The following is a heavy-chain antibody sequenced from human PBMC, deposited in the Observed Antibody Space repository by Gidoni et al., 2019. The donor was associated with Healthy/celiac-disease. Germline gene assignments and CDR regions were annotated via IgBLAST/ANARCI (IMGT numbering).Heavy chain of an antibody. D-gene: IGHD2-2*02. CDR1: AGSFSKYC. Sequence: QVQLQPWGAGLVTPSETLALTCDVNAGSFSKYCWNWIRQPPGTGLEWIGEINHSGSTNYNPSLKSRVTISVDTSKNQFSLKVNSVTAADTAVYYCARGNYCSSTSCYRAPFDCWGQGTLVTVS. CDR2: INHSGST. V-gene: IGHV4-34*01. CDR3: ARGNYCSSTSCYRAPFDC. J-gene: IGHJ4*02.